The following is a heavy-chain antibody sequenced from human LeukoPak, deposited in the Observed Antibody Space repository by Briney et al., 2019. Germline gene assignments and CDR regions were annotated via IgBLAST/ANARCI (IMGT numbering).Heavy chain of an antibody. D-gene: IGHD2-2*01. CDR2: IYTSGST. J-gene: IGHJ6*02. CDR1: GGSISSGSYY. CDR3: ARGTIGYCSSTSCPRGYYYYGMDV. Sequence: SETLSLTCTVSGGSISSGSYYWSWTRQPAGKGLEWIGRIYTSGSTNYNPSLKSRVTISVDTSKNQFSLKLSSVTAADTAVYYCARGTIGYCSSTSCPRGYYYYGMDVWGQGTTVTVSS. V-gene: IGHV4-61*02.